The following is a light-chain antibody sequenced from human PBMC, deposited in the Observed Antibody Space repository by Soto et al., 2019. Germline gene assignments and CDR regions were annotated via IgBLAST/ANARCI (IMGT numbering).Light chain of an antibody. V-gene: IGKV1-5*03. J-gene: IGKJ1*01. CDR2: KAS. CDR1: RKNNSW. Sequence: DIQMTQSPSTLSASIGDRVTITCRASRKNNSWLAWYQQLPGKAPNLLIYKASNLPSGVPSRFSGSGSGTEFTLTITSLQPDDFTTYYCQLYNSYPWTFGQGTKVEIK. CDR3: QLYNSYPWT.